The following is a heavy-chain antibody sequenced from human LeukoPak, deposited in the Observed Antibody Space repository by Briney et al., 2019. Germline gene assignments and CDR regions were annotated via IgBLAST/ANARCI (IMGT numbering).Heavy chain of an antibody. Sequence: ASVKVSCKASGYIFPNYDINWVRQATGQGLEWMGWMNPKTGNTGYAQKFQGRVTMTRDTSTNTAYMELSSLRLEDTAVYYCATDSSGSYSYYGMDVWGQGTTVTVSS. D-gene: IGHD1-26*01. V-gene: IGHV1-8*01. J-gene: IGHJ6*02. CDR3: ATDSSGSYSYYGMDV. CDR1: GYIFPNYD. CDR2: MNPKTGNT.